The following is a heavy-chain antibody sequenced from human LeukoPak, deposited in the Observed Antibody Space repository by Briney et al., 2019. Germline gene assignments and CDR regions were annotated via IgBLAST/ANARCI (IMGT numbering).Heavy chain of an antibody. CDR3: ARDGDDYYDSSGPAHY. CDR1: GFTFSSYA. V-gene: IGHV3-30-3*01. Sequence: GGSLRLSCAASGFTFSSYAMHWVRQAPGKGLEWVAVISYDRSNKYYADSVKGRFTISRDNSKNTLYLQMNSLRAEDTAVYYCARDGDDYYDSSGPAHYWGQGTLVTVSS. CDR2: ISYDRSNK. D-gene: IGHD3-22*01. J-gene: IGHJ4*02.